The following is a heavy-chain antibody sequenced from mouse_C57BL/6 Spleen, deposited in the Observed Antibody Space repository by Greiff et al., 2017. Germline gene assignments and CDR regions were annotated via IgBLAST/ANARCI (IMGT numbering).Heavy chain of an antibody. CDR1: GYTFTSYR. CDR2: IYPSDSET. J-gene: IGHJ3*01. D-gene: IGHD1-1*01. CDR3: AREGYYYGSSYVWFAY. Sequence: VQLQQPGAELVRPGSSVKLSCKASGYTFTSYRMDWVKQRPGQGLEWIGNIYPSDSETHYNQKFKDKATLTVDKSSSTAYMQLSSLTSEDSAVYYCAREGYYYGSSYVWFAYWGQGTLVTVSA. V-gene: IGHV1-61*01.